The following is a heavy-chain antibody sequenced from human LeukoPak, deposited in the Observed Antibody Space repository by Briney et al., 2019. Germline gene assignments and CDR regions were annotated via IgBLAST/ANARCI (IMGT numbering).Heavy chain of an antibody. CDR2: IYTSGST. CDR3: ARDGRYYYAFDI. V-gene: IGHV4-61*02. CDR1: SGSISTSNYY. J-gene: IGHJ3*02. Sequence: SETLSLTCTVSSGSISTSNYYWSWIRQPAGTGLEWIGRIYTSGSTNYNPSLKSRVTMSVGTSKNQFSLKLSSVTAADTAVYYCARDGRYYYAFDIWGQGTMVTVSS. D-gene: IGHD1-26*01.